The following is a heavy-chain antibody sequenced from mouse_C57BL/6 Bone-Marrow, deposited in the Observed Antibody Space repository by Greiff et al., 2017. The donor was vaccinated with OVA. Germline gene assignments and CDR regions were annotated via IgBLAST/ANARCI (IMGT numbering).Heavy chain of an antibody. CDR1: GFTFSDYG. V-gene: IGHV5-15*01. Sequence: EVKLQESGGGLVQPGGSLKLSCAASGFTFSDYGMAWVRQAPWKGPEWVAFICNLAYSIYYADTVTGRFTLSRENAQNTRYLEMSRLRAEDTAIDYGARRDAPAQAFAYWGQGTLVTVSA. CDR3: ARRDAPAQAFAY. J-gene: IGHJ3*01. D-gene: IGHD3-2*02. CDR2: ICNLAYSI.